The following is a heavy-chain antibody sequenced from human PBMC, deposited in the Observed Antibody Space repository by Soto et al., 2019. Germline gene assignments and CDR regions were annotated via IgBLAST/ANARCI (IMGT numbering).Heavy chain of an antibody. Sequence: EVQLVESGGGLVKPGGSLRLSCAASGFTFSSYSMNWVRQAPGKGLEWVSSISSSSSYIYYADSVKGRFTISRDNAKNSLYLQMNSLRAEDTAVYYCAEGGSWNGDYYGMDVWGQGTTVTVSS. V-gene: IGHV3-21*01. D-gene: IGHD1-1*01. CDR1: GFTFSSYS. CDR2: ISSSSSYI. CDR3: AEGGSWNGDYYGMDV. J-gene: IGHJ6*02.